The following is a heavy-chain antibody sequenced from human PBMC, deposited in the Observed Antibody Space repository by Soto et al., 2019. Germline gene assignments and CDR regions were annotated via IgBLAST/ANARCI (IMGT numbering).Heavy chain of an antibody. CDR1: GGSISSSSYY. CDR2: IYYSGST. Sequence: SETLSLTCTVSGGSISSSSYYWGWIRQPPGKGLEWIGSIYYSGSTYYNPSLKSRVTISVDTSKNQFSLKLSSVTAADTAVYYCATQQGVTTYWGFDPWGQGTLVTVSS. V-gene: IGHV4-39*01. J-gene: IGHJ5*02. CDR3: ATQQGVTTYWGFDP. D-gene: IGHD4-17*01.